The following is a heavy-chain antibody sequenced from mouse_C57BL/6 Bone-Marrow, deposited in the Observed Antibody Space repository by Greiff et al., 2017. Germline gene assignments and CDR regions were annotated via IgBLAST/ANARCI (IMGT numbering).Heavy chain of an antibody. CDR1: GFTFSSYG. CDR2: ISSGGSYT. CDR3: ARRRDSWYAY. J-gene: IGHJ3*01. Sequence: EVQVVESGGDLVKPGGSLKLSCAASGFTFSSYGMSWVRQTPDKRLEWVATISSGGSYTYYPDSVKGRFTISRDNAKNTLYLQMSSLKSEDTAMYYCARRRDSWYAYWGQGTLVTVSA. V-gene: IGHV5-6*01.